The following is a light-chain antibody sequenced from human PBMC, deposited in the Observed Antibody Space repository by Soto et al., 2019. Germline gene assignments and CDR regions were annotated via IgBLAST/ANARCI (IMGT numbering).Light chain of an antibody. CDR3: SSFAGGGNPVL. CDR1: SSDVGGYNY. Sequence: QSVLNQPHSASGSLGQSVTISCTGTSSDVGGYNYVSWHQQHPGKAPKVMIYEVTKRPPGVPDRFSGSKSGNTASLTVSGLQAEDEADYYCSSFAGGGNPVLLGGGTQLTVL. V-gene: IGLV2-8*01. J-gene: IGLJ2*01. CDR2: EVT.